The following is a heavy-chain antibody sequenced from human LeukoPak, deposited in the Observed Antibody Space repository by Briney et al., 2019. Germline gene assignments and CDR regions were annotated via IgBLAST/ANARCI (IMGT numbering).Heavy chain of an antibody. CDR3: TRESMFDDYGDLDY. J-gene: IGHJ4*02. D-gene: IGHD4-17*01. Sequence: GGSLRLSCTASGFTFGDYAMNWFRQAPGKGLEWVGFIRSKAYGGTTEYAASVKGRFTISRDDSKSIAYLQMNSLKTEDTAVYYCTRESMFDDYGDLDYWGQGTLVTVSS. CDR1: GFTFGDYA. CDR2: IRSKAYGGTT. V-gene: IGHV3-49*03.